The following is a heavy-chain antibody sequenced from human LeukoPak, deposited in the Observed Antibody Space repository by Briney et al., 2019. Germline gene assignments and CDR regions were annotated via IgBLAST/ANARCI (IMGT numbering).Heavy chain of an antibody. V-gene: IGHV3-20*04. J-gene: IGHJ6*03. CDR1: GFTFDDYG. D-gene: IGHD4-11*01. Sequence: GGSLRLSCAASGFTFDDYGMSWVRQAPGKGLEWVSGINWNGGSTGYADSVKGRFTISRDNAKNTLYLQMNSLRAEDTAVYYCARDDYSNYYYYYMDVWGKGTTVTVSS. CDR3: ARDDYSNYYYYYMDV. CDR2: INWNGGST.